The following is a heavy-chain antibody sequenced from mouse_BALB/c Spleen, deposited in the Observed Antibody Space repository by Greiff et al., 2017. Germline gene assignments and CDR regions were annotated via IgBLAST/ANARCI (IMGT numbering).Heavy chain of an antibody. CDR1: GYNFTSYW. CDR3: ARINWDYAMDY. CDR2: IDPSDSYT. J-gene: IGHJ4*01. V-gene: IGHV1-69*02. Sequence: QVQLQQPGAELVKPVASVKLSCKASGYNFTSYWMHWVKQRPGQGLEWIGEIDPSDSYTNYNQKFKGKATLTVDKSSSTAYMQLSSLTSEDSAVYYCARINWDYAMDYWGQGTSVTVSS. D-gene: IGHD4-1*01.